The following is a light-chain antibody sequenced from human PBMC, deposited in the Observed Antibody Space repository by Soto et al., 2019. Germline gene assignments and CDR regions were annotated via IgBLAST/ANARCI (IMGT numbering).Light chain of an antibody. CDR1: QGISSY. J-gene: IGKJ5*01. Sequence: DIQLTQSPSFLSASVGDRVTITCRASQGISSYLAWYQQKPGKAPKLLIYAASTLQSGVSSRFSGSGSGTEFTLTIISLQPEDFATYYCQQLNSYPTFGQGTRLEIK. CDR2: AAS. V-gene: IGKV1-9*01. CDR3: QQLNSYPT.